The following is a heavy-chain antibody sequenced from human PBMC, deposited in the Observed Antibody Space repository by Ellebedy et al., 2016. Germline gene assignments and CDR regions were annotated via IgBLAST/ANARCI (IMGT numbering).Heavy chain of an antibody. CDR2: IDPKTVDT. V-gene: IGHV1-2*02. D-gene: IGHD3-10*01. Sequence: ASVKVSCKESANTFSSYCVHWVRQAPGQGLEWMGWIDPKTVDTHYAQRFQGGVTMTRDTSTNTAYMELRSLKSDDTAVYFWARDPLITMVRGVITGPDPWGQGTLVTVSS. CDR1: ANTFSSYC. CDR3: ARDPLITMVRGVITGPDP. J-gene: IGHJ5*02.